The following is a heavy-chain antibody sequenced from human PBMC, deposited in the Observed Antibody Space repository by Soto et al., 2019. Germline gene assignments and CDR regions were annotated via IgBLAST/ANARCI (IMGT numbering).Heavy chain of an antibody. CDR1: GGSISSGGYS. V-gene: IGHV4-30-2*05. CDR3: AREDIVVVVAANWFDP. D-gene: IGHD2-15*01. CDR2: IYYSGST. J-gene: IGHJ5*02. Sequence: SETLSLTCAVSGGSISSGGYSWSWIRQPPGKGLEWIGYIYYSGSTYYNPSLKSRVTISVDTSNNQFSLKLSSVTAADTAVYYCAREDIVVVVAANWFDPWGQGTLVTVSS.